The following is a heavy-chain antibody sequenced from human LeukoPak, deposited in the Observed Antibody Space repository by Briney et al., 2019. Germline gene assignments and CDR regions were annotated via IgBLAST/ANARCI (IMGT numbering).Heavy chain of an antibody. CDR1: GFTFTTFW. CDR3: AKSRGARGWYFFDY. Sequence: GGSLRLSCATSGFTFTTFWMHWVRQAPGKGLEWVSGISWNSGSIGYADSVKGRFTISRDNAKNSLYLQMNSLRAEDMALYYCAKSRGARGWYFFDYWGQGTLVTVSS. J-gene: IGHJ4*02. CDR2: ISWNSGSI. V-gene: IGHV3-9*03. D-gene: IGHD6-19*01.